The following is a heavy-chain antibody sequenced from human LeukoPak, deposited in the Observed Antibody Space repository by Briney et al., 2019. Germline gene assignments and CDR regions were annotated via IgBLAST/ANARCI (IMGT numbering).Heavy chain of an antibody. CDR1: GYTFTSNY. V-gene: IGHV1-69*13. CDR3: ARVSVRYSNYYYYGMDV. J-gene: IGHJ6*02. CDR2: IIPICGTA. Sequence: GASVKVSCKASGYTFTSNYIHWVRQAPGQGLEWMGGIIPICGTANYAQKFQGRVTITADESTSTAYMELSSLRSEDTAVYYCARVSVRYSNYYYYGMDVWGQGTTVTVSS. D-gene: IGHD4-11*01.